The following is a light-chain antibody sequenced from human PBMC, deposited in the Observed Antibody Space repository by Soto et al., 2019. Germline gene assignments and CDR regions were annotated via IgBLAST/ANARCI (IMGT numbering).Light chain of an antibody. CDR1: QSLIHSDGATY. Sequence: DVVMTQSPLSLPVTLGQPASISCRSSQSLIHSDGATYLSWFQQRPGQSPRRLIYKVSDRDSEVPGRFSGSGSGPDFTLKNWRVEAEDVGVSSGTQDTHWPWTVGQGTEVEIK. CDR3: TQDTHWPWT. V-gene: IGKV2-30*02. CDR2: KVS. J-gene: IGKJ1*01.